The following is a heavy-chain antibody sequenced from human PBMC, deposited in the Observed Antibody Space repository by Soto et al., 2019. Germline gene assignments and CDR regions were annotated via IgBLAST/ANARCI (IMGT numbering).Heavy chain of an antibody. Sequence: EVQLLESGGGLVQPGGSLRLSCAASGFTFSSYAMSWVRQAPGKGLEWVSAISGSGGSTYYADSVKGRFTISRDNSKNTLYLQMNSLRADDTAVYYCAKDASLPYRYCSGGSCSFFDYWGQGTLVTVSS. J-gene: IGHJ4*02. V-gene: IGHV3-23*01. CDR1: GFTFSSYA. D-gene: IGHD2-15*01. CDR3: AKDASLPYRYCSGGSCSFFDY. CDR2: ISGSGGST.